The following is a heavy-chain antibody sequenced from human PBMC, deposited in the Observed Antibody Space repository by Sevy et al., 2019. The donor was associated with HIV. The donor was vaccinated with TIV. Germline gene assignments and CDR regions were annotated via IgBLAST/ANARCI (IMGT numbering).Heavy chain of an antibody. D-gene: IGHD1-26*01. J-gene: IGHJ4*02. V-gene: IGHV3-21*06. CDR2: VSGSSNYI. Sequence: GGSLRLSCAASGFNFISYNMNWVRQAPGKGLEWVSSVSGSSNYIYYAESLKGRFIISRDNAKDTLYLQMNSLRADDTAVYYCAGGPPDGSYDYFDYWGQGTLVTVSS. CDR3: AGGPPDGSYDYFDY. CDR1: GFNFISYN.